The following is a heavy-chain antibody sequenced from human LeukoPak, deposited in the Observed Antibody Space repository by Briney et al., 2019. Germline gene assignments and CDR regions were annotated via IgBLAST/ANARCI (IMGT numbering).Heavy chain of an antibody. Sequence: GGSLRLSCEGSGFNFSSFAVHWVRQAPGRGLEWVSAISGSGGSTYYVDSVEGRFTISRDNSKNTLYLEMNSLRGEDTAVYYCAKDPGDVILWFGELLSFDHWGQGTLVPVSS. CDR1: GFNFSSFA. CDR2: ISGSGGST. V-gene: IGHV3-23*01. J-gene: IGHJ4*02. D-gene: IGHD3-10*01. CDR3: AKDPGDVILWFGELLSFDH.